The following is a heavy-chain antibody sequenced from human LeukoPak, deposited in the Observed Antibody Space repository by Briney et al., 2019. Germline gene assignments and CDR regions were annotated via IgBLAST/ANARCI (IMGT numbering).Heavy chain of an antibody. D-gene: IGHD2-15*01. V-gene: IGHV1-8*01. CDR3: ARGGYCSGGSCSYNWFDP. Sequence: GASVKVSCKASGYTFTSYDINWGRQATGQGLEWMGWMNPNSGNTGYAQKFQGRVTMTRNTSISTAYMELGTLRSEDTAVYYCARGGYCSGGSCSYNWFDPWGQGTLVTVSS. CDR1: GYTFTSYD. J-gene: IGHJ5*02. CDR2: MNPNSGNT.